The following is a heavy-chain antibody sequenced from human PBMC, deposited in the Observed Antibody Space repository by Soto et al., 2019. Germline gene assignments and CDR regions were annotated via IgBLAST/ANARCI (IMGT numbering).Heavy chain of an antibody. Sequence: ASVKVSCKASGYTFSNFAMHWVRQAPGQRLEWMGWINAGNWNTKYSQKFQGRVTITRDTSASTAYMELSSLRSEDTGVYFCVRRSHTIWPAYWGRGTQVTVSS. CDR1: GYTFSNFA. J-gene: IGHJ4*01. CDR3: VRRSHTIWPAY. D-gene: IGHD2-2*01. CDR2: INAGNWNT. V-gene: IGHV1-3*01.